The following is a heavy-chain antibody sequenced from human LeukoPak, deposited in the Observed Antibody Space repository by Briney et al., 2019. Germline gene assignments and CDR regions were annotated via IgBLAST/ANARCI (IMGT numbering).Heavy chain of an antibody. CDR1: GFTFSSYG. J-gene: IGHJ4*02. Sequence: GSLRLSCAASGFTFSSYGMHWVRQAPGKGLEWVAFIRYDGSNKYYADSVKGRFTISRDNSKNTLYLQMNSLRAEDTAVYYCAKDVERSTNYYDSSGLDYWGQGTLVTVSS. V-gene: IGHV3-30*02. CDR3: AKDVERSTNYYDSSGLDY. CDR2: IRYDGSNK. D-gene: IGHD3-22*01.